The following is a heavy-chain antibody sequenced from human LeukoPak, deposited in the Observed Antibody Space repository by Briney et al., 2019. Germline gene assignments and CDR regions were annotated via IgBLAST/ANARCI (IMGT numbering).Heavy chain of an antibody. Sequence: WASVKVSCKASGYTFTSYGISWVRQAPGQGLEWMGWICADNGNTNYAQNLQGSVTITTDTSTSTAYMELRSLRSQDTAVYYCERVKVDVVVPAGMPDDWFDPWGQGTLVTVSS. D-gene: IGHD2-2*01. CDR2: ICADNGNT. CDR1: GYTFTSYG. V-gene: IGHV1-18*04. J-gene: IGHJ5*02. CDR3: ERVKVDVVVPAGMPDDWFDP.